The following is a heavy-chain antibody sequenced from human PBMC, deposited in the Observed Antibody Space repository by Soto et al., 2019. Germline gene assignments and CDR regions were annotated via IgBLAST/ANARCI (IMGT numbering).Heavy chain of an antibody. CDR2: IYFSGST. CDR3: ASQRGGWYYAFDN. Sequence: PSETLSLTCTVSGCPITSSSYYWGWIRQPPGKGQEWIGSIYFSGSTYYNPSLKRRVTISVDTSKNQFSLKLGSVTAADTAVYYCASQRGGWYYAFDNWGQGTMVTVS. CDR1: GCPITSSSYY. J-gene: IGHJ3*02. D-gene: IGHD6-19*01. V-gene: IGHV4-39*01.